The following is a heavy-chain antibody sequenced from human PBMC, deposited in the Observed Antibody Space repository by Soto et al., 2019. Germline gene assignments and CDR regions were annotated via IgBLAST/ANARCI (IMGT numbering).Heavy chain of an antibody. Sequence: SETLSLTCAVYGGSFSGYYWSWIRQPPGKGLEWIGEINHSGSTNYNPSLKSRVTISVDTSKNQFSLKLSSVTAADTAVYYCARASPRRLGYWGQGTLVTVSS. J-gene: IGHJ4*02. CDR1: GGSFSGYY. V-gene: IGHV4-34*01. CDR2: INHSGST. CDR3: ARASPRRLGY.